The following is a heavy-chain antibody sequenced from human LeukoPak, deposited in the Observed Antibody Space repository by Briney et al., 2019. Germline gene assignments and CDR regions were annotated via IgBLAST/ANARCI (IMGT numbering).Heavy chain of an antibody. J-gene: IGHJ4*02. V-gene: IGHV1-69*13. D-gene: IGHD3-10*01. Sequence: ASVKVSCKASGGTFSSYAISWVRQAPGQGREWMGGIIPIFGTANYAQKFQGRVTITADESTSTAYMELSSLRAEDTALYYCAKTTSIYYGSGSYLYYFDYWGQGTLVTVSS. CDR1: GGTFSSYA. CDR2: IIPIFGTA. CDR3: AKTTSIYYGSGSYLYYFDY.